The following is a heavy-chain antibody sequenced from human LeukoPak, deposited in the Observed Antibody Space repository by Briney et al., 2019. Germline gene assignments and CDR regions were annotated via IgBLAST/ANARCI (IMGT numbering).Heavy chain of an antibody. CDR1: GESMSTFF. J-gene: IGHJ4*02. CDR3: TRGKTVTFEN. V-gene: IGHV4-34*01. Sequence: SETLSLTCAVYGESMSTFFWNWIRQPPGKRLEWIGETSDRGTTTYNSAFKSRVTISLDTSKRRFSLTLTSVTAADTAVYYCTRGKTVTFENWGQGSLVTVSS. D-gene: IGHD2-21*02. CDR2: TSDRGTT.